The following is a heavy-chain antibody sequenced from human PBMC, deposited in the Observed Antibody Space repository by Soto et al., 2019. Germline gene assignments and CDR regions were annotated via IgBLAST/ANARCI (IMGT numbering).Heavy chain of an antibody. CDR1: GISVSTSDYY. Sequence: SETLSLTCTVSGISVSTSDYYWGWVRQPPGKGLDWIGNIYYSGSTFYNPSLRSRVTLSVETSKNQFSLRLNSVTAADTAVYFCAGFVVPASRNSDFDYWGQGTMVTVSS. CDR2: IYYSGST. CDR3: AGFVVPASRNSDFDY. J-gene: IGHJ4*02. V-gene: IGHV4-39*01. D-gene: IGHD2-15*01.